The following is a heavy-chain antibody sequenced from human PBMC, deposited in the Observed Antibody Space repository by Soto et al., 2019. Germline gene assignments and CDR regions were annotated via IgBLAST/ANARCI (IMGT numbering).Heavy chain of an antibody. D-gene: IGHD1-1*01. V-gene: IGHV6-1*01. J-gene: IGHJ5*02. CDR2: TYYYRSKWYN. CDR1: GDSVSSNSAV. CDR3: ARDDGPRTTRRFNP. Sequence: PSQTLSLTCAISGDSVSSNSAVWNWIRQSPSRGLEWLGRTYYYRSKWYNDFAVSVQSRITINPDTSKNQFTLHLNSVTPEDTAVYYCARDDGPRTTRRFNPWGQGTLVTVSS.